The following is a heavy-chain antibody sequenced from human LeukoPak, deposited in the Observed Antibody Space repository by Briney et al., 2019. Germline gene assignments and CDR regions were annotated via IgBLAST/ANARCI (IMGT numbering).Heavy chain of an antibody. CDR2: ISWNSGSI. J-gene: IGHJ3*02. V-gene: IGHV3-9*01. Sequence: GRSLRLSCAASGFTFDDYAMHWVRQAPGKGLEWVSGISWNSGSIGYADSVKGRFTISRDNAKNSLYLQMNSLRAEDTAFYYCAKDFVYGDYVEGAFDIWGQGTMVTASS. CDR3: AKDFVYGDYVEGAFDI. CDR1: GFTFDDYA. D-gene: IGHD4-17*01.